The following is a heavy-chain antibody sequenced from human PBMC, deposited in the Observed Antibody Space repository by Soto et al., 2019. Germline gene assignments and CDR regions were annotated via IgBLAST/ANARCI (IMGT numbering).Heavy chain of an antibody. D-gene: IGHD3-22*01. Sequence: PGGSLRLSCAASGFTSSSYWIHWVRQAPGKGLVWVSRISNDGSSTNYADSVKGRFTISRDNAKNTVYLQMNSLRAEDTAVYYCARVTYYYDSSDHFSADAFDIWGQGTMVTVSS. CDR1: GFTSSSYW. CDR3: ARVTYYYDSSDHFSADAFDI. V-gene: IGHV3-74*01. J-gene: IGHJ3*02. CDR2: ISNDGSST.